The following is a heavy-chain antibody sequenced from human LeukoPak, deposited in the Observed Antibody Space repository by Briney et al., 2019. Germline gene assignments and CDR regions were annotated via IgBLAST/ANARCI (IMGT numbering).Heavy chain of an antibody. J-gene: IGHJ4*02. CDR2: IYYSGST. V-gene: IGHV4-39*07. D-gene: IGHD3-22*01. CDR3: ARRSTDYYDSSGYFPFDY. CDR1: GGSISSSSYY. Sequence: PSETLSLTCTVSGGSISSSSYYWGGIRQPPGKGLEWIGSIYYSGSTYYNPSLKSRVTISVDTSKNQFSLKLSSVTAADTAVYYCARRSTDYYDSSGYFPFDYWGQGTLVTVSS.